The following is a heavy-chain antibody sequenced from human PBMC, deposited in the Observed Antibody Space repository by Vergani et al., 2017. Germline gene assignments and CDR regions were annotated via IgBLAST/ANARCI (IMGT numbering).Heavy chain of an antibody. CDR2: IYYSGST. J-gene: IGHJ6*02. CDR3: AREGGKMDFWSRWSPYYGMDV. V-gene: IGHV4-31*03. D-gene: IGHD3-3*01. Sequence: QVQLQESGPGLVKPSETLSLTCTVSGGSVSSGSYYWSWIRQHPGKGLEWIGYIYYSGSTYYNPSLKSRVTISVDTSKNQFSLKLSSVTAADTAVYYCAREGGKMDFWSRWSPYYGMDVWGQGTTVTVSS. CDR1: GGSVSSGSYY.